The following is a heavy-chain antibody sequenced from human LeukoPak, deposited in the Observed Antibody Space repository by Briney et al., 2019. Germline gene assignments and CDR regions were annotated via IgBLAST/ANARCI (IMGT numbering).Heavy chain of an antibody. CDR3: AREGIDYGDYPFDY. CDR2: INPNSGGT. Sequence: ASVKVSCKASGYTFNGYYMHWVRQAPGQGLEWMGWINPNSGGTNYAQKFQGRVTMTRDTSISTAYMELSRLTSDATAVYYCAREGIDYGDYPFDYWGQGTLVTVSS. J-gene: IGHJ4*02. D-gene: IGHD4-17*01. V-gene: IGHV1-2*02. CDR1: GYTFNGYY.